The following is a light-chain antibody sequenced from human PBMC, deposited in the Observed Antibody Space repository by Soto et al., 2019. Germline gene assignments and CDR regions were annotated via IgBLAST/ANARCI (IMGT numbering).Light chain of an antibody. CDR3: SSYAGSNRV. J-gene: IGLJ1*01. CDR2: EVS. CDR1: SGDVGGYNY. V-gene: IGLV2-8*01. Sequence: QSVLTQPPSASGSAGQSVTISCTGTSGDVGGYNYVSWYQQHPGKAPKLMIYEVSKRPSGVPDRFSGSKSGNTASLTVSGLQAEDEADYYCSSYAGSNRVFXTGTKVTVL.